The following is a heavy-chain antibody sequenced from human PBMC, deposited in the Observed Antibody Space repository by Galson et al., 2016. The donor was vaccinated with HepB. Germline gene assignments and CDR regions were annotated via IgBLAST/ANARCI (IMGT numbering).Heavy chain of an antibody. Sequence: SETLSLTCSVSGGSTSRYYWTWIRQPPGKGLEWIGFIYYTGSTSYNPSLKSRVTMSVDTSTDQFSLNLSSVTAADTAVYYCASLGRSGGTIGAVHTWGQGTMVTVSS. D-gene: IGHD3-16*01. J-gene: IGHJ3*02. V-gene: IGHV4-59*12. CDR2: IYYTGST. CDR3: ASLGRSGGTIGAVHT. CDR1: GGSTSRYY.